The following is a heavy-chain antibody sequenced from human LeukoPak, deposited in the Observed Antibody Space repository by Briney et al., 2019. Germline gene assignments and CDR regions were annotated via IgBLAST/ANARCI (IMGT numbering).Heavy chain of an antibody. D-gene: IGHD3-22*01. Sequence: PSETLSLTCTVSGGSISSYYWSWIRQPPGKGLEWIGEINHSGSTNYNPSLKSRGTISVDTSKNQFSLKLSSVTAADTAVYYCARLRGYYYDSSGSSRNYYFDYWGQGTLVTVSS. CDR1: GGSISSYY. J-gene: IGHJ4*02. V-gene: IGHV4-34*01. CDR2: INHSGST. CDR3: ARLRGYYYDSSGSSRNYYFDY.